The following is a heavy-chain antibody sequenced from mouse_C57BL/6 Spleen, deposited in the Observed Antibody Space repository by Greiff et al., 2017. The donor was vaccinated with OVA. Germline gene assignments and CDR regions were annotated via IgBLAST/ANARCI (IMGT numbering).Heavy chain of an antibody. CDR3: ARNYGSTYYFDY. Sequence: VKLVESGAELVKPGASVKISCKASGYAFSSYWMNWVKQRPGKGLEWIGQIYPGDGDTNYNGKFKGKAKLTADKSSSTAYMQLSSLTSEDSAVYFCARNYGSTYYFDYWGQGTTLTVSS. CDR2: IYPGDGDT. J-gene: IGHJ2*01. CDR1: GYAFSSYW. V-gene: IGHV1-80*01. D-gene: IGHD1-1*01.